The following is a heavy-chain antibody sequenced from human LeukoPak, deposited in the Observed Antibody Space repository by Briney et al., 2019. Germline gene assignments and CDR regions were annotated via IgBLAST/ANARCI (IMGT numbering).Heavy chain of an antibody. J-gene: IGHJ6*02. D-gene: IGHD6-13*01. V-gene: IGHV3-23*01. CDR1: GFTLSSYA. CDR2: ISGSGGST. CDR3: AKPIESSSWYYYYGMDV. Sequence: GSLRLSCAASGFTLSSYAMSWVRQAPGKGLEWVSAISGSGGSTYYADSVKGRFTISRDNSKNTLYLQMNSLRAEDTAVYYCAKPIESSSWYYYYGMDVWGQGTTVTVSS.